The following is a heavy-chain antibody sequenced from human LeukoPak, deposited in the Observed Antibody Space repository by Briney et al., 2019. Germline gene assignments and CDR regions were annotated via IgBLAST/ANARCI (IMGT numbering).Heavy chain of an antibody. CDR3: ARDSSSWYHLLDY. Sequence: SETLSLTCTVSGYSISSGYYWGWIRQPPGKGLEWIGYIYYSGSTNYNPSLKSRVTISVDTSKNQFSLKLSSVTAADTAVYYCARDSSSWYHLLDYWGQGTLVTVSS. CDR1: GYSISSGYY. V-gene: IGHV4-61*01. CDR2: IYYSGST. D-gene: IGHD6-13*01. J-gene: IGHJ4*02.